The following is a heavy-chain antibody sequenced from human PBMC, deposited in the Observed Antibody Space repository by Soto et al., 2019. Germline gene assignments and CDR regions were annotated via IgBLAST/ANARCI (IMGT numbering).Heavy chain of an antibody. CDR3: ARDGNYFDTTAYIDF. Sequence: QVQLVESGGGVVQPGRSLRLSCAASGFTFSSYAMHWVRQAPGKGLEWVAVISYDGSNKYYADSVKGRFTISRDNSKNTLYLQMNSLRAEDTAVYYCARDGNYFDTTAYIDFWGQGTLVTVSS. V-gene: IGHV3-30-3*01. D-gene: IGHD3-16*01. CDR2: ISYDGSNK. J-gene: IGHJ4*02. CDR1: GFTFSSYA.